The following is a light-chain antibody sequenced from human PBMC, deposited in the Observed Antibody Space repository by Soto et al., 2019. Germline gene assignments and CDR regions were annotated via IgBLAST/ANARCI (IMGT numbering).Light chain of an antibody. CDR2: AAS. V-gene: IGKV1-27*01. J-gene: IGKJ4*01. CDR3: QKYNSAPPDEQLT. CDR1: QGISNY. Sequence: DIQMTQSPSSLSASVGDRVTITCRASQGISNYLAWYQQKPGKVPKLLIYAASTLQSGVPSRFSGSGSGTDFTLTISSLQPEDVATYYCQKYNSAPPDEQLTFGGGTKVEIK.